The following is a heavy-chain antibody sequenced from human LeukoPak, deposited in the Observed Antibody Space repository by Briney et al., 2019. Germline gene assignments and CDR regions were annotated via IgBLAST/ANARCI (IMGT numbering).Heavy chain of an antibody. CDR3: ARDATRGGDNDY. D-gene: IGHD2-21*02. V-gene: IGHV3-7*01. Sequence: GGSLRLSCAASGFIVSGDFMSWVRQAPGKGLEWVANINEDGSYKYHADSVKGRLTISRDNAKNSLYLQMNSLRAEDTAVYYCARDATRGGDNDYWGQGIRVIVSS. J-gene: IGHJ4*02. CDR1: GFIVSGDF. CDR2: INEDGSYK.